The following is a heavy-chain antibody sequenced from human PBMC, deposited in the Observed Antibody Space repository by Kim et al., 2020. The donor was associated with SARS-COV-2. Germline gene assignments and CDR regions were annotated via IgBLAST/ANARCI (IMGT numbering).Heavy chain of an antibody. CDR3: ATSGAARQDDY. Sequence: KYYADSVKGRFTISRDNSKNTLYLQMNSLRAEDTAVYYCATSGAARQDDYWGQGTLVTVSS. V-gene: IGHV3-33*01. J-gene: IGHJ4*02. D-gene: IGHD6-6*01. CDR2: K.